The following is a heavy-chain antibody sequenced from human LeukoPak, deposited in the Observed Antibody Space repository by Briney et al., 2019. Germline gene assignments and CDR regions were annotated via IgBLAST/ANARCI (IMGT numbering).Heavy chain of an antibody. D-gene: IGHD3-16*01. Sequence: SETLSLTCTVSGGSVSSGSYYWSWIRQPPGKGLEWIGYIYYSGSTYYNPSLKSRVTISVDTSKNQFSLKLSSVTAADTAVYYCARAEWGELPTFDYWGQGTLVTVSS. CDR3: ARAEWGELPTFDY. J-gene: IGHJ4*02. V-gene: IGHV4-30-4*01. CDR2: IYYSGST. CDR1: GGSVSSGSYY.